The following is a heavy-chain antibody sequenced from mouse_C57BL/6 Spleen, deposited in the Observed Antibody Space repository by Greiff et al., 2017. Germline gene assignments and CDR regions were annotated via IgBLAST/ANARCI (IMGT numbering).Heavy chain of an antibody. CDR3: ARNWDVDFDY. Sequence: QVHVKQPGAELVKPGASVKMSCKASGYTFTSYWITWVKQRPGQGLEWIGDIYPGSGSTNYNEKFKSKATLTVDTSSSTAYMQLSSLTSEDSAVYYCARNWDVDFDYWGQGTTLTVSS. V-gene: IGHV1-55*01. J-gene: IGHJ2*01. CDR1: GYTFTSYW. D-gene: IGHD4-1*01. CDR2: IYPGSGST.